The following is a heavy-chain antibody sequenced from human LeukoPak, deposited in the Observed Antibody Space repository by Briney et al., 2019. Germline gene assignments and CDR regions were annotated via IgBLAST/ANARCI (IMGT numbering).Heavy chain of an antibody. CDR1: GLTFSIYA. D-gene: IGHD5-12*01. V-gene: IGHV3-30-3*01. CDR2: ITYDGSNN. CDR3: ARGDLGHRVYSLVH. Sequence: GRSLRLSCAAAGLTFSIYAMHWVRQAPGKGLEWVAVITYDGSNNYYADSVKGRFTISRDNSKNQLYLKMSSLRAEDTAVYYCARGDLGHRVYSLVHWGQGTLVTASS. J-gene: IGHJ4*02.